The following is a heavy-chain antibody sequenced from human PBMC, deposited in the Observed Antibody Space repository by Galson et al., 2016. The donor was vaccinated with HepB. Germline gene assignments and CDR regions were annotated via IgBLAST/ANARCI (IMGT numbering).Heavy chain of an antibody. V-gene: IGHV3-48*02. D-gene: IGHD6-6*01. CDR3: ARELVRSAFDL. J-gene: IGHJ3*01. CDR1: GFTFSRSG. CDR2: ISSSVSTI. Sequence: SLRLSCAGSGFTFSRSGLNWVRQAPGKGLQWISYISSSVSTIHYADSVMGRFTISRDNAKNSVYLQMHSLRDDDTAVYYCARELVRSAFDLWGQGTMVTVSS.